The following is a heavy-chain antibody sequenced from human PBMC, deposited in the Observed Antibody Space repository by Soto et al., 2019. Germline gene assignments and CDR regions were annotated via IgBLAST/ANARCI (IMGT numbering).Heavy chain of an antibody. D-gene: IGHD6-25*01. Sequence: QVQLVQSGAEVRKPGASVKVSCKGSAFPFTSLDINWVRHAPGQGLEWVGYMTPSGYIGFAQKFRGRVSMTRDASTSTVSMELSSLRSDDTAVYYCAMYQEAAPFNDWGQGTLVTVSS. J-gene: IGHJ4*02. CDR1: AFPFTSLD. CDR2: MTPSGYI. V-gene: IGHV1-8*01. CDR3: AMYQEAAPFND.